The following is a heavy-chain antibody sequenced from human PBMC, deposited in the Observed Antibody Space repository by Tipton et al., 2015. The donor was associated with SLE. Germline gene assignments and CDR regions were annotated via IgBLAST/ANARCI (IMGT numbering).Heavy chain of an antibody. CDR2: IYTSGST. D-gene: IGHD1-26*01. Sequence: TLSLTCTVSGGSISSGSYYWSWIRQPAGKGLEWIGRIYTSGSTNYNPSLKSRVTISVDTSKNQFSLKLSSVTAADTAVYYCARMFIGNYMDVWGKGTTVTVSS. J-gene: IGHJ6*03. CDR1: GGSISSGSYY. CDR3: ARMFIGNYMDV. V-gene: IGHV4-61*02.